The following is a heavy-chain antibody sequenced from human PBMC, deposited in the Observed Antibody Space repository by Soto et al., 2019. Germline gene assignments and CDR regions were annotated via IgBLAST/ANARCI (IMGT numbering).Heavy chain of an antibody. CDR1: GASIGTNNW. CDR3: SYGSSFDY. CDR2: VYHSGTT. V-gene: IGHV4-4*02. Sequence: PSETLSLTCAVSGASIGTNNWWSWVRQPPGKGLEWIGEVYHSGTTNCNPSLKSRVTMSVDTSQNQFSLQLNSVTAADTAVYYCSYGSSFDYWGQGTLVTVSS. J-gene: IGHJ4*02. D-gene: IGHD3-10*01.